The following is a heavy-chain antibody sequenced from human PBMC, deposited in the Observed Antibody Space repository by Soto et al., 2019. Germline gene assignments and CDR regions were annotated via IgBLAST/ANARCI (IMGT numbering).Heavy chain of an antibody. D-gene: IGHD3-22*01. V-gene: IGHV4-59*08. CDR2: IYYTGST. J-gene: IGHJ4*02. Sequence: SETLSLTCTVSGGSISSYYWSWIRQPPGKGLEWIGYIYYTGSTKYNPSLKSRVTISRDTSANQFSLKLTSVTAADTAVYYCARHARITTYYFDSWGQGTPVTVSS. CDR1: GGSISSYY. CDR3: ARHARITTYYFDS.